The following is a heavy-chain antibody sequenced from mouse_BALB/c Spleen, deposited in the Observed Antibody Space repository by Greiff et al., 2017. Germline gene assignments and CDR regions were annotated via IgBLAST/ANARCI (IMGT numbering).Heavy chain of an antibody. V-gene: IGHV5-9-3*01. CDR2: IRSGGSYT. Sequence: EVQLVESGGGLVKPGGSLKLSCAASGFTFSSYAMSWVRQTPEKRLGWVATIRSGGSYTYYPDSVKGRFTISRDNAKNTLYLQMSSLRSEDTAMYYCARQTYGNYLYYYAMDYWGQGTSVTVSS. J-gene: IGHJ4*01. D-gene: IGHD2-10*02. CDR3: ARQTYGNYLYYYAMDY. CDR1: GFTFSSYA.